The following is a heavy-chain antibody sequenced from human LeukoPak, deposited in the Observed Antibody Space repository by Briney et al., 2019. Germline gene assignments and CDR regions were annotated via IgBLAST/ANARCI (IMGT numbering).Heavy chain of an antibody. Sequence: GSLRLSCAVSGLTVSSNHMSWVRQAPGKGLEWIGYIYYSGSTNYNPSLKSRVTISVDTSKNQFSLKLSSVTAADTAVYYCARGTGTAVYWGQGTLVTVSS. CDR2: IYYSGST. CDR3: ARGTGTAVY. D-gene: IGHD6-19*01. J-gene: IGHJ4*02. V-gene: IGHV4-59*02. CDR1: GLTVSSNH.